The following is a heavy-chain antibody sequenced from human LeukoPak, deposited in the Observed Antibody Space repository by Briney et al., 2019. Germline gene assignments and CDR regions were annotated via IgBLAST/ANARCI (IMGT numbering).Heavy chain of an antibody. D-gene: IGHD3-22*01. CDR2: IYYSGST. CDR1: GYSISSGYY. Sequence: SETLSLTCTVSGYSISSGYYWGWIRQPPGKGLEWIGYIYYSGSTNYNPSLKSRVTISVDTSKNQFSLKLSSVTAADTAVYYCAKYDSSGYYSTHWYFDLWGRGTLVTVSS. CDR3: AKYDSSGYYSTHWYFDL. V-gene: IGHV4-38-2*02. J-gene: IGHJ2*01.